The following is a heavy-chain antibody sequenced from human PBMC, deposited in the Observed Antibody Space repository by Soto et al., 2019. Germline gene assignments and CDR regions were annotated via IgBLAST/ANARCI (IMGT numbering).Heavy chain of an antibody. CDR1: GYTFISYG. J-gene: IGHJ4*02. V-gene: IGHV1-3*01. Sequence: QVQLVQSGAEVKKPGASVNISCKASGYTFISYGIHWVRQVPGQRPEWMGWINAASGNTKYSQNLQGRVTITRDTPANTAYMELSSLSSEDTAVYYCAKGGSSSYSSVDYWGQGTLVTVSS. CDR3: AKGGSSSYSSVDY. CDR2: INAASGNT. D-gene: IGHD2-15*01.